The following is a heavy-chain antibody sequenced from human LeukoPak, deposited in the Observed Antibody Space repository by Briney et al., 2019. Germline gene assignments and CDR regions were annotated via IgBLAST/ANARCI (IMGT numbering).Heavy chain of an antibody. CDR1: EFSVGSNY. CDR2: IYSGGST. V-gene: IGHV3-66*01. CDR3: AKDQAGYSSSWSVYFDY. D-gene: IGHD6-13*01. Sequence: PGGSLRLSCAASEFSVGSNYMTWVRQAPGKGLEWVSLIYSGGSTYYADSVKGRFTISRDNSKNTLYLQMNSLRAEDTAVYYCAKDQAGYSSSWSVYFDYWGQGTLVTVSS. J-gene: IGHJ4*02.